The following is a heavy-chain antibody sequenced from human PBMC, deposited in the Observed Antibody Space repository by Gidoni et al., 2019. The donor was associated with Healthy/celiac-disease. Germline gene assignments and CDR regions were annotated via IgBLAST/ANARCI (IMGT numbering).Heavy chain of an antibody. CDR3: ARVSSMELRPNLYYYYYGMDV. V-gene: IGHV3-11*01. J-gene: IGHJ6*02. CDR2: ISSSGSTI. D-gene: IGHD1-7*01. Sequence: QVQLVESGGGLVKPGGSLRLSCAASGFTFSDYYMSWIRQAPGKGLEWVSYISSSGSTIYYADSVKGRFTISRDNAKNSLYLQMNSLRAEDTAVYYCARVSSMELRPNLYYYYYGMDVWGQGTTVTVSS. CDR1: GFTFSDYY.